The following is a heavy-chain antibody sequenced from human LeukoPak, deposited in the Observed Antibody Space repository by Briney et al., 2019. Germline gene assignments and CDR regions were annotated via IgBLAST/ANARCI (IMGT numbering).Heavy chain of an antibody. CDR1: GLTFSTYG. CDR3: AKHDY. CDR2: IQSDGNKK. V-gene: IGHV3-30*02. Sequence: GGSLRLSCAASGLTFSTYGVHWVRQAPGKGLEWVAFIQSDGNKKYYADSVKGRFTISRDNSKNTLYLQMNSLRAEDTAMYYCAKHDYWGQGTLVTVSS. J-gene: IGHJ4*02.